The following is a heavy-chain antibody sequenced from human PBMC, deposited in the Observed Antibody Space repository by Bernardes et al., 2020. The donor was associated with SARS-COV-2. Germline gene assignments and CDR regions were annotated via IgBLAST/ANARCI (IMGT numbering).Heavy chain of an antibody. Sequence: GGSLRLSCAASGFTFSSYSMNWVRQAPGKGLEWVSYISSSSSTIYYADSVKGRFTISRDNAKNSLYLQMNSLRAEDTAVYYCASIRKNYYFDYWGQGTLVTVSS. J-gene: IGHJ4*02. CDR1: GFTFSSYS. CDR2: ISSSSSTI. V-gene: IGHV3-48*01. CDR3: ASIRKNYYFDY.